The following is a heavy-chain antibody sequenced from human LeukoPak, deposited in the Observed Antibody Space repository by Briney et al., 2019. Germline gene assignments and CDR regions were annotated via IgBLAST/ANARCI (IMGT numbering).Heavy chain of an antibody. V-gene: IGHV4-34*01. CDR1: GGSFSGYY. J-gene: IGHJ6*02. CDR3: ARGLRLRTISPHYGMDV. D-gene: IGHD3-3*01. CDR2: INHSGST. Sequence: SETLSLTCAVYGGSFSGYYWGWIRQPPGKGLEWIGEINHSGSTNYNPSLKSRVTISVDTSKNQFSLKLSSVTAADTAVYYCARGLRLRTISPHYGMDVWGQGTTVTVSS.